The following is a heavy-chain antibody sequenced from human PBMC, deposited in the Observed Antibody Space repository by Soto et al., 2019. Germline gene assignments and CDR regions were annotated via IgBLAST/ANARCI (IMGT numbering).Heavy chain of an antibody. Sequence: TGGSLRLSCAASGFTFSSYGMHWVRQAPGKGLEWVAVIWYDGSNKYYADSVKGRFTISRDNSKNTLYLQMNSLRAEDTAVYYCARERALAGDAFDIWGQGTMVTVSS. CDR1: GFTFSSYG. V-gene: IGHV3-33*01. CDR2: IWYDGSNK. J-gene: IGHJ3*02. CDR3: ARERALAGDAFDI. D-gene: IGHD3-3*02.